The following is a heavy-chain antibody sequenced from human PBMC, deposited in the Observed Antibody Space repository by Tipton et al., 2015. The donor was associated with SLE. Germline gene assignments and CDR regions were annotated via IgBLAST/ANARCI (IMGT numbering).Heavy chain of an antibody. Sequence: RSLRLSCAFSWFTFGEHAMHWVRQATGRGLEWVSGILWDNTRIGYSDSVKGRFTVSRDNAKTSLYLEMNSLRDEDTGVYYCARKRMAHNWFDPWGQGTTVTVSS. D-gene: IGHD5-24*01. CDR3: ARKRMAHNWFDP. J-gene: IGHJ5*01. V-gene: IGHV3-9*01. CDR1: WFTFGEHA. CDR2: ILWDNTRI.